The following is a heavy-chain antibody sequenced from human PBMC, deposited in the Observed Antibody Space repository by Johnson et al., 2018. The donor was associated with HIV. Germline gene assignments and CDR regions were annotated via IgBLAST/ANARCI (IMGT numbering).Heavy chain of an antibody. CDR2: INSDGRNT. Sequence: VQLVESGGGLLQPGGSLRLYCAASGFTFSSYWMHWVRQAPGKGLVWVSRINSDGRNTAYADSVKGRFTISRDNAKNTLSLQMHNLRTEDTALYYCAKDPPGSWGQGTMVTVSS. D-gene: IGHD1-26*01. V-gene: IGHV3-74*01. CDR1: GFTFSSYW. J-gene: IGHJ3*01. CDR3: AKDPPGS.